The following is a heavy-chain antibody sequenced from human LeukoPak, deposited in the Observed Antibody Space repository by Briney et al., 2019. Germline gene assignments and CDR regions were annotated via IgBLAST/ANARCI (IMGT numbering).Heavy chain of an antibody. D-gene: IGHD2-2*02. Sequence: GGSLRLSCAASGFTFSSYGMHWVRQAPGKGLEWVAFIRYDGSNKYYADSVKGRFTISRDNSKNTLYLQMNSLRAEDTAVYYCAKRGYCSSTSCYSPWFDPWGQGALVTVSS. CDR1: GFTFSSYG. CDR2: IRYDGSNK. J-gene: IGHJ5*02. V-gene: IGHV3-30*02. CDR3: AKRGYCSSTSCYSPWFDP.